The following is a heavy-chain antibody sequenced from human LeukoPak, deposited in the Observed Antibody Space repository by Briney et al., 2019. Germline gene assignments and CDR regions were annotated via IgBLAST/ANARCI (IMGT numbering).Heavy chain of an antibody. CDR3: AKDGGGYCNNSSC. V-gene: IGHV3-23*01. Sequence: PGGSLRLSCAASGFTFSNFAMSWVRKAPGKGWECVSAISDSGDKTDYADSVRGRFTIYRDNSKDTLYLQMNSLGAADTAVYYCAKDGGGYCNNSSCWGQGTLVTVSS. CDR1: GFTFSNFA. CDR2: ISDSGDKT. D-gene: IGHD2-2*01. J-gene: IGHJ4*02.